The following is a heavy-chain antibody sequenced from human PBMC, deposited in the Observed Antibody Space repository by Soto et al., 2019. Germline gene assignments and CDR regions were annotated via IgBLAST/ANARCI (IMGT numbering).Heavy chain of an antibody. V-gene: IGHV4-59*01. D-gene: IGHD5-12*01. CDR1: GGSISSYY. CDR2: IYYSGGT. CDR3: ARATMDYAFDI. J-gene: IGHJ3*02. Sequence: PSETLSLTCTVSGGSISSYYWSWIRQPPGKGLEWIGYIYYSGGTNYNPSLKSRVTISVDTSKNQFSLKLSSVTAADTAVYYCARATMDYAFDIWGQGTMVTVSS.